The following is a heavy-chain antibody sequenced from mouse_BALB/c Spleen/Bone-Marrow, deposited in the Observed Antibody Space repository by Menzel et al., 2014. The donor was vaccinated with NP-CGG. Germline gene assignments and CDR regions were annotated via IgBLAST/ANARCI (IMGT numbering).Heavy chain of an antibody. CDR2: IYPGSGNT. CDR3: ARSRGYAWFAY. Sequence: VQLQQSGAELARPGASVKLSCKASGYTFTDYYINWVKQRTGQGLEWIGEIYPGSGNTYYNEKFKGKATLTADKSSSTAYMQLNSLTSEDSAVYFCARSRGYAWFAYWGQGTLVTVSA. CDR1: GYTFTDYY. V-gene: IGHV1-77*01. D-gene: IGHD2-2*01. J-gene: IGHJ3*01.